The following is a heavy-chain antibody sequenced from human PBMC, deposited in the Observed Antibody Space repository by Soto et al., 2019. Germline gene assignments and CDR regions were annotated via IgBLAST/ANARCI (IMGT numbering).Heavy chain of an antibody. V-gene: IGHV4-59*01. CDR3: ARAPSGYYYYYMDV. CDR2: IYYSGST. Sequence: QVQLQESGPGLVKPSETLSLTCTVSGGSISSYYWSWIRQPPGKGLEWIGYIYYSGSTNYNPSLKRRVTISVDTSKNQFSLKLSSVTAADTAVYYCARAPSGYYYYYMDVWGQGTTVTVSS. CDR1: GGSISSYY. D-gene: IGHD2-15*01. J-gene: IGHJ6*03.